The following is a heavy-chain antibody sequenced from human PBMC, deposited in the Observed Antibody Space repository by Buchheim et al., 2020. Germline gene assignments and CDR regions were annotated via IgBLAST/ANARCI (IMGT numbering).Heavy chain of an antibody. CDR3: AKGGRDGYKLDY. D-gene: IGHD5-24*01. CDR1: GFTFSSYG. J-gene: IGHJ4*02. Sequence: QVQLVESGGGVVQPGRSLRLSCAASGFTFSSYGMHWVRQAPGKGLEWVAVISYDGSNKYYADSVKGRFTISRDNSKNTLYLQMNSLRAEDTAVYYCAKGGRDGYKLDYWGQGTL. CDR2: ISYDGSNK. V-gene: IGHV3-30*18.